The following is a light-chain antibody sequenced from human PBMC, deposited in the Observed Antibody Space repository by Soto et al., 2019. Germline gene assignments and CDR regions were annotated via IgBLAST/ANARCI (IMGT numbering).Light chain of an antibody. Sequence: VRTQSPATRSLSPGERAKLSCCASETVATNLAWYQQKPGQAPRLLISGASTRAAGISDRFRGSGSGTEFTLAISSLRSEDYAIYYCQQYFEWPPMTFGQGSKVDIK. J-gene: IGKJ1*01. V-gene: IGKV3-15*01. CDR2: GAS. CDR1: ETVATN. CDR3: QQYFEWPPMT.